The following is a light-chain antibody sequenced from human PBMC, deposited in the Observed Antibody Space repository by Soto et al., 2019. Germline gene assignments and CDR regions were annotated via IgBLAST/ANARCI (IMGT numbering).Light chain of an antibody. Sequence: QSVLTQPPSASGTPGQRVTISCSGSRSNIGSNTVNWYKQLPVTAPKLLIHSNNQRPSGVPDRFSGSKSGTSASLAIRGLQSEDEADYYCAAWDDSLNGWVFGGGTKLTVL. CDR2: SNN. CDR1: RSNIGSNT. J-gene: IGLJ3*02. V-gene: IGLV1-44*01. CDR3: AAWDDSLNGWV.